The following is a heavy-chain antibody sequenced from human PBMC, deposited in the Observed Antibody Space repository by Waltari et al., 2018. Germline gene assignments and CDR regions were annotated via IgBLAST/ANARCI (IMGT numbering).Heavy chain of an antibody. CDR3: VGEWGSSSSWVEP. V-gene: IGHV4-39*07. Sequence: QVQLQESGPGLVKSSETLSLTCTVSGGSIGRNTFYWAWIRQPPGKRMEGMASINYSGSTYYLPSRKSRVTISADTSRNQTSLRLTSVAAADTAGYFLVGEWGSSSSWVEPWGQGTLVTGFS. D-gene: IGHD6-6*01. CDR1: GGSIGRNTFY. J-gene: IGHJ5*02. CDR2: INYSGST.